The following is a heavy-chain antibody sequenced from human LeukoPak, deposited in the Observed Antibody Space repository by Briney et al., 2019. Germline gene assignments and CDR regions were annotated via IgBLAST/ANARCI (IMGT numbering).Heavy chain of an antibody. V-gene: IGHV3-48*01. CDR2: ISSSSSTI. CDR1: GFTFSSYS. CDR3: ARERGEGGAPFDY. D-gene: IGHD1-26*01. J-gene: IGHJ4*02. Sequence: PGGSLRLSCAASGFTFSSYSMSWVRQAPGKGLEWVSYISSSSSTIYYADSVKGRFTISRDNAKNSLYLQMNSLRAEDTAVYYCARERGEGGAPFDYWGQGTPVTVSS.